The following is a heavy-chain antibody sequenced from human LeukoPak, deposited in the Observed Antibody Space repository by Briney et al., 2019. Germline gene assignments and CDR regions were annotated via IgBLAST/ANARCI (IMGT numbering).Heavy chain of an antibody. CDR3: AGHYFGSVD. J-gene: IGHJ4*02. CDR2: MNPNSGTT. Sequence: GASVKVSCKASGKSLGSYDFNWVRQATGQGLEWMGWMNPNSGTTGYAPKFQGRVTMTRDTSRGTAYMELRSLRFEDTAIYYCAGHYFGSVDWGQGTLVTVSS. D-gene: IGHD3-10*01. V-gene: IGHV1-8*01. CDR1: GKSLGSYD.